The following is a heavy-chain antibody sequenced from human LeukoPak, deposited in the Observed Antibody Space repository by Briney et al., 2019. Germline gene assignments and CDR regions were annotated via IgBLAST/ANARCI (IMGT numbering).Heavy chain of an antibody. Sequence: GGSLRLSCAASGFTFSNYAMIWVRQAPGKGLEWVSGISVSGANTYYADSVKGRFTISRDNSKNTLYLQMNSLRAADTAVYYCAKSMGATLFDYWGQGTLVTVSS. CDR3: AKSMGATLFDY. J-gene: IGHJ4*02. V-gene: IGHV3-23*01. CDR1: GFTFSNYA. CDR2: ISVSGANT. D-gene: IGHD1-26*01.